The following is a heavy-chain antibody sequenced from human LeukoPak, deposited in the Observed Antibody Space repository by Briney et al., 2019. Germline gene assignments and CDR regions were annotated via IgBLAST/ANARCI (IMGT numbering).Heavy chain of an antibody. CDR1: GGSISSYY. CDR3: ARAGVGAARNDY. V-gene: IGHV4-59*01. CDR2: IYYSGST. Sequence: SETLSLTCTVSGGSISSYYWSWIRQPPGKGLEWIGYIYYSGSTNYNPSLKSRVTISVDTSKNQFSLKLSSVTAADTAVYYCARAGVGAARNDYWGQGTLVTVSS. J-gene: IGHJ4*02. D-gene: IGHD6-6*01.